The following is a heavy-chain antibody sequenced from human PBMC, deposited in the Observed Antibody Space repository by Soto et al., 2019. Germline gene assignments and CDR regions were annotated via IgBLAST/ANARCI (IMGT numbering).Heavy chain of an antibody. D-gene: IGHD1-1*01. CDR3: TTSNLGVDF. V-gene: IGHV3-15*01. CDR2: IKTKPDDGTI. J-gene: IGHJ4*02. Sequence: GGSLRLSCAASGLIFSDVWMTWVRQAPGKGLEWVGRIKTKPDDGTIDYAAPVRGRFTISRDDSKNTLYLQMTSLTPDDTGVYYCTTSNLGVDFWGPGTLVTVYS. CDR1: GLIFSDVW.